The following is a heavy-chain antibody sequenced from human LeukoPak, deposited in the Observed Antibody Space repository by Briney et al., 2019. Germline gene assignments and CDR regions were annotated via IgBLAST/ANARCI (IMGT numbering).Heavy chain of an antibody. CDR3: AILVYDYVWGSSLYSLKAYFAY. CDR1: GYTFTGYY. J-gene: IGHJ4*02. Sequence: ASVKVSCKASGYTFTGYYMHWVRQAPGQGLEWMGWINPNSGGTNYAQKFQGRVTMTRDTSISTAYMEMSRLRSDDTAVYYCAILVYDYVWGSSLYSLKAYFAYWGQGTLVTVPS. CDR2: INPNSGGT. D-gene: IGHD3-16*02. V-gene: IGHV1-2*02.